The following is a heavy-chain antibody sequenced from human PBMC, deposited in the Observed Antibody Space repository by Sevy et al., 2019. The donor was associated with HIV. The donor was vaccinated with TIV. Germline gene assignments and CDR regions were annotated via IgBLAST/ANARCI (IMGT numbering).Heavy chain of an antibody. CDR1: GASISSSGYY. Sequence: TESLSLTCTVSGASISSSGYYWGWIRQPPGKGLDWIASINYSGSTFYNPSLRSRVTISADTSKNHFSLKLSSVTAAVTTIYYCVGPKLTYSGGWHYLDFWGQGTPVLVSS. CDR3: VGPKLTYSGGWHYLDF. D-gene: IGHD6-19*01. V-gene: IGHV4-39*01. J-gene: IGHJ4*02. CDR2: INYSGST.